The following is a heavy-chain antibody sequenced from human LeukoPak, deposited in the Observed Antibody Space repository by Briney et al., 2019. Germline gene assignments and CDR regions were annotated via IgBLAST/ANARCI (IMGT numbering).Heavy chain of an antibody. CDR2: ISRRSTYI. D-gene: IGHD6-19*01. CDR1: GFTFSNYN. Sequence: GGSLRLSCAASGFTFSNYNIIWIRQAPGKGLEWVSSISRRSTYIFYADSVKGRFTISRDNAKNSLYLQMNSLRAEDTALYYCAREGGSGWYSGWFDPWGQGTLVTVSS. J-gene: IGHJ5*02. V-gene: IGHV3-21*01. CDR3: AREGGSGWYSGWFDP.